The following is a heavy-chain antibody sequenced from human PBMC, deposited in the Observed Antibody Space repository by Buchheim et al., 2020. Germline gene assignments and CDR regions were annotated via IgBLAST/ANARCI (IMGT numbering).Heavy chain of an antibody. J-gene: IGHJ4*02. CDR3: AREGIVGATDY. D-gene: IGHD1-26*01. CDR1: GFTFSSYL. Sequence: EVQLVESGGGLVQPGGSLRLSCAASGFTFSSYLMSWVRQAPGKGLEWVANIKQDGSEKYYVDSVKGRFPISRDNAKNSLYLQMNSLRAEDTAVYYCAREGIVGATDYWGQGTL. CDR2: IKQDGSEK. V-gene: IGHV3-7*01.